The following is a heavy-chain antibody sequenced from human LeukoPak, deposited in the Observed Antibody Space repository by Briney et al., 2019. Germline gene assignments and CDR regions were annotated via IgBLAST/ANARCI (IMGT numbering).Heavy chain of an antibody. CDR1: GDSFNEYY. CDR3: ARDGGLQSHFDY. CDR2: IYHNGNS. D-gene: IGHD5-24*01. V-gene: IGHV4-59*01. J-gene: IGHJ4*02. Sequence: SETLSLTCSVFGDSFNEYYWNWVRQPPGKGLQWIGYIYHNGNSNYNPSLKGRLTISVDMAKNQFSLKLTSVTAADTAVYYFARDGGLQSHFDYWGQGALVTVSS.